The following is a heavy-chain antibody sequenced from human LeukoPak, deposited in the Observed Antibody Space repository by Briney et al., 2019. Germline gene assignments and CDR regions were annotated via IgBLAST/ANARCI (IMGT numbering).Heavy chain of an antibody. Sequence: ASVKVSCKASGYTFTSYDINGVRQATGKGLEWMGCMNPNSGNTGYAQKFEGRDTMTRNTSKNTAYRELSSLRSEDTAVYYCAVYYYDSSGYYSPFDYWGQGTLVTVSS. CDR3: AVYYYDSSGYYSPFDY. V-gene: IGHV1-8*01. D-gene: IGHD3-22*01. J-gene: IGHJ4*02. CDR2: MNPNSGNT. CDR1: GYTFTSYD.